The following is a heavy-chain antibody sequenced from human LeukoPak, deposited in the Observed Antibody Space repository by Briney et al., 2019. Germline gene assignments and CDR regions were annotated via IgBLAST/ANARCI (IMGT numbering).Heavy chain of an antibody. V-gene: IGHV3-7*01. Sequence: GGSLRLSCAASGFTFSSFWMSWVRQAPGKGLEWVANIKQDGSDKYYVDSVKGRFTISRDNAKNSLYLQMNSLRAEDTAAYYCAREGYDPCLDYWGQGTLVTVSS. D-gene: IGHD3-22*01. CDR2: IKQDGSDK. J-gene: IGHJ4*02. CDR3: AREGYDPCLDY. CDR1: GFTFSSFW.